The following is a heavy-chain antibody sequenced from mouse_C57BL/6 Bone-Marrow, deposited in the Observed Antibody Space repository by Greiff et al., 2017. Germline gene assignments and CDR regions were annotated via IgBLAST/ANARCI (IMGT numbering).Heavy chain of an antibody. CDR3: AKTAQAWEFAY. CDR2: IDPSDSYT. D-gene: IGHD3-2*02. Sequence: QVQLQQPGAELVMPGASVKLSCKASGYTFTSYWMHWVKQRPGQGLEWIGEIDPSDSYTNYNQKFKGKSTLTVDKSSSTAYMQLSRLTSEDSAVYYCAKTAQAWEFAYWGQGTLVTVSA. J-gene: IGHJ3*01. CDR1: GYTFTSYW. V-gene: IGHV1-69*01.